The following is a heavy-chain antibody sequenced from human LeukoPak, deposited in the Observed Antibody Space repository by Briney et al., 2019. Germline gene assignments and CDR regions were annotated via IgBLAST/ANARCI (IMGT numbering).Heavy chain of an antibody. V-gene: IGHV3-30*02. D-gene: IGHD3-3*01. CDR1: GFTFSSYG. Sequence: GGSLRLSCAASGFTFSSYGMHWVRQAPGKGLEWVAFIRYDGSNKYYADSVKGRFTISRDNSKNTLYLQMNSLRAEDTAVYYCAKDRDQRFLEWLLYYWGQGTLVTVSS. CDR3: AKDRDQRFLEWLLYY. CDR2: IRYDGSNK. J-gene: IGHJ4*02.